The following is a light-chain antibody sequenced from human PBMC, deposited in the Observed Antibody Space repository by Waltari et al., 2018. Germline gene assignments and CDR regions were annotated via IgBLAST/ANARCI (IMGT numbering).Light chain of an antibody. J-gene: IGKJ1*01. CDR1: QSVGRS. Sequence: EIVLTQSPDTLSLSPGGRATPSCWASQSVGRSLAWYQQKRGQAPRLLIYGASTRATGIPDRFSGSGSGTDFSLTISRLEPEDFAVYYCQHYVRLPVTFGQGTKVEI. CDR3: QHYVRLPVT. V-gene: IGKV3-20*01. CDR2: GAS.